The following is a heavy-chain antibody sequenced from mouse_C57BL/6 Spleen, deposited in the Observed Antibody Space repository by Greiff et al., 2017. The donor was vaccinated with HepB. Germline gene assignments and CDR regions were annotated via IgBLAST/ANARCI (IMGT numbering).Heavy chain of an antibody. CDR1: GYTFTSYW. CDR3: ARGDGYDGLDY. CDR2: IDPSDSYT. J-gene: IGHJ2*01. D-gene: IGHD2-2*01. Sequence: VKLQQPGAELVRPGTSVKLSCKASGYTFTSYWMHWVKQRPGQGLEWIGVIDPSDSYTNYNQKFKGKATLTVDTSSSTAYMQLSSLTSEDSAVYYCARGDGYDGLDYWGQGTTLTVSS. V-gene: IGHV1-59*01.